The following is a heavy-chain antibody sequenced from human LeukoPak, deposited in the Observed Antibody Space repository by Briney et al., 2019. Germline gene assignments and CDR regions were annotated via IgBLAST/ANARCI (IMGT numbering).Heavy chain of an antibody. CDR2: INHSGST. CDR1: GGSFSGYY. V-gene: IGHV4-34*01. D-gene: IGHD3-10*01. Sequence: PSETLSLTCAVYGGSFSGYYWSWIRQSPGKGLEWIGEINHSGSTNYNPSLKSRVTISVDTSKNQFSLKLSSVTAADTAVYYCARDYYGSGSYSDYWGQGTLVTVSS. J-gene: IGHJ4*02. CDR3: ARDYYGSGSYSDY.